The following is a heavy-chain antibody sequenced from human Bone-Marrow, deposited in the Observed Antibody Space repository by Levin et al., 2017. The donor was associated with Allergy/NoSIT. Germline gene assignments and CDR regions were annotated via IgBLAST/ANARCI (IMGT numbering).Heavy chain of an antibody. D-gene: IGHD3-10*01. CDR2: INPNSGGT. CDR3: ATPRPVYYYGSGSYPGDPYYFDY. J-gene: IGHJ4*02. CDR1: GYTFTGYY. Sequence: GASVKVSCKASGYTFTGYYMHWVRQAPGQGLEWMGWINPNSGGTNYAQKFQGRVTMTRDTSISTAYMELSRLRSDDTAVYYCATPRPVYYYGSGSYPGDPYYFDYWGQGTLVTVSS. V-gene: IGHV1-2*02.